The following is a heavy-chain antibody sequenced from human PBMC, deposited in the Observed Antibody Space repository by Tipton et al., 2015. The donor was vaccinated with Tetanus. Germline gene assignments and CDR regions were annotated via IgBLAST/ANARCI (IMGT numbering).Heavy chain of an antibody. V-gene: IGHV3-30*03. CDR1: GFIFSTYG. Sequence: SLRLSCAASGFIFSTYGMHWVRQAPGKGLEWVAVISYDGTNKYHTDSVKGRFTISRDNSKNTLYLQMNSLRPEDTAVYYCARDRGMATILGSEFDYWGQGTLVPVSS. CDR2: ISYDGTNK. J-gene: IGHJ4*02. D-gene: IGHD5-24*01. CDR3: ARDRGMATILGSEFDY.